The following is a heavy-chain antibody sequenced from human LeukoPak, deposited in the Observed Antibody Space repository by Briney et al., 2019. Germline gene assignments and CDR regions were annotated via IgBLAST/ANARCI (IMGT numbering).Heavy chain of an antibody. CDR3: ARGGYDTSGYARYYFDY. J-gene: IGHJ4*02. Sequence: GGSLRLSCAASGFTFSGYAMNWVRQAPGKGLEWVSHIYSSDTTYADSVKGRFTISRDNAKNSLYLQMNSLRAEDTAVYYCARGGYDTSGYARYYFDYWGQGTLVTVSS. CDR1: GFTFSGYA. V-gene: IGHV3-48*01. CDR2: IYSSDTT. D-gene: IGHD3-22*01.